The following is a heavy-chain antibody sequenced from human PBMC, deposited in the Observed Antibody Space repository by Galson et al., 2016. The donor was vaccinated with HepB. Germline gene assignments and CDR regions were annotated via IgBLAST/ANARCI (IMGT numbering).Heavy chain of an antibody. J-gene: IGHJ4*02. Sequence: CAISGDSVSGNGVAWNWIRQSPSRGLEWLGRTYYMSKWFNDYAESVKSRISINPDTAENQFSLQLKSVTPEDTAVYYCARGRASAFDHWGQGALVTISS. CDR2: TYYMSKWFN. V-gene: IGHV6-1*01. CDR1: GDSVSGNGVA. CDR3: ARGRASAFDH.